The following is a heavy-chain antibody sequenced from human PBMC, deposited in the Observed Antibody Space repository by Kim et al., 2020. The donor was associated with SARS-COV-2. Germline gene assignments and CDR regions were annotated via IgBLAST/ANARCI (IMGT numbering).Heavy chain of an antibody. CDR2: INYSGNT. D-gene: IGHD6-6*01. CDR3: ARLVSDSSAVGD. V-gene: IGHV4-39*01. Sequence: SETLSLTCTVSGDSISRSSNYWGWIRQPPGKGLEWIGSINYSGNTYYNPSRKSRVTISVDTYKNQFSLKMRSVTAAATAGYYCARLVSDSSAVGDWGQGT. J-gene: IGHJ4*02. CDR1: GDSISRSSNY.